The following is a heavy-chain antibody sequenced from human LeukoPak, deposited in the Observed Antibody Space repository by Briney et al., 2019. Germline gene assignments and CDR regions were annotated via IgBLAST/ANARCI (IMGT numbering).Heavy chain of an antibody. CDR2: IYYSGST. CDR1: GNSISSSSYY. D-gene: IGHD6-19*01. V-gene: IGHV4-39*07. J-gene: IGHJ5*02. CDR3: ARDLYPDSSGWQDWFDP. Sequence: PSETLSLTCTVYGNSISSSSYYWGWIRQPPGKGLEWTGRIYYSGSTYYNPSLKSRVTMSVDTSKNQFSLKLSSVTAADTAVYYCARDLYPDSSGWQDWFDPWGQGTLVTVSS.